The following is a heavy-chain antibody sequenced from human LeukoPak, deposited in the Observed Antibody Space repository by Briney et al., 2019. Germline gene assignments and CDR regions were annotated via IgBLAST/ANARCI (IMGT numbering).Heavy chain of an antibody. CDR1: GFTFGDYV. CDR3: TRNYGGFDY. V-gene: IGHV3-49*04. Sequence: GGSLRLSCRASGFTFGDYVMTWVRQAPGKGLEWVGFIRSKVYGGTTEYAASVKGRFIISRDDSKSIAYLQMNSLKTEDTAVYFWTRNYGGFDYSGQGTLVTVSS. J-gene: IGHJ4*02. CDR2: IRSKVYGGTT. D-gene: IGHD4-23*01.